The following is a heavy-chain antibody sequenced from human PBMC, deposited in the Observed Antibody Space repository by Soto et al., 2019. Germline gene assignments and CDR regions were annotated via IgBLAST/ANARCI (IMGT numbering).Heavy chain of an antibody. CDR2: SSYDGDTK. V-gene: IGHV3-30-3*01. D-gene: IGHD6-19*01. CDR1: GFTFSAFD. Sequence: QLQLVESGGGVVQPEKSLRLSCEASGFTFSAFDMHWVRQSPGKGLEWVATSSYDGDTKYYANSVKGRFTISRDNSRNTLDLHMNSLRAKDTAMYYCTRDWSAVIGTPFDLWGQGTMVVVSS. CDR3: TRDWSAVIGTPFDL. J-gene: IGHJ3*01.